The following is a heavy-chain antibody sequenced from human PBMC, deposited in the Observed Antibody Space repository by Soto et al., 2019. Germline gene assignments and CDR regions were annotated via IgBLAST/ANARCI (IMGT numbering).Heavy chain of an antibody. CDR2: IYYSGST. D-gene: IGHD3-16*01. Sequence: SETLSLTCTVSGGSISSYYWSWIRQPPGKGLEWIGYIYYSGSTNYNPSLKSRVTISVDTSKNQFSLKLSSVTAADTAVYYCARTTVGYKSGGYFDYWGQGTLVTVSS. J-gene: IGHJ4*02. CDR1: GGSISSYY. CDR3: ARTTVGYKSGGYFDY. V-gene: IGHV4-59*08.